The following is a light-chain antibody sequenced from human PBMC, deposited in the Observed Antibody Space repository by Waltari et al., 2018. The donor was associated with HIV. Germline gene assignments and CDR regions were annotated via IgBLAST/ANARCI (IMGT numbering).Light chain of an antibody. CDR2: RDM. CDR3: QSTDYDGTWV. Sequence: SYDLTQTPSVSVSPGQTARINCSRGSLPMKSSSWYRQKAGQAPVLLIYRDMQRPSGIPERISGSGSGTGITLTISGVQPEDEADYFCQSTDYDGTWVFGGGTKLTVL. J-gene: IGLJ3*02. CDR1: SLPMKS. V-gene: IGLV3-25*03.